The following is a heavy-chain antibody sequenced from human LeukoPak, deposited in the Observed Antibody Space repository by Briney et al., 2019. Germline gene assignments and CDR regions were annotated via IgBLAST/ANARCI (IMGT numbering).Heavy chain of an antibody. Sequence: ASVKVSCKASGYTFTSYGISWVRQAPGQGLEWMGWISAYNGNTNYAQKLQGRVTMTTDTSTSTAYMELSSLRSEDTAVYYCARARGYCSSTSCLGGNWFDPWGQGTLVTVSS. J-gene: IGHJ5*02. CDR3: ARARGYCSSTSCLGGNWFDP. V-gene: IGHV1-18*01. CDR2: ISAYNGNT. D-gene: IGHD2-2*01. CDR1: GYTFTSYG.